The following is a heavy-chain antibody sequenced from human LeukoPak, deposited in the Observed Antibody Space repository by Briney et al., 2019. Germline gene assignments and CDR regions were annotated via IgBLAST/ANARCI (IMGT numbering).Heavy chain of an antibody. D-gene: IGHD5-12*01. J-gene: IGHJ4*02. CDR3: ARDYGGYDHFDC. Sequence: NPSETLSLTCTVSGGSINSGDYYWSWIRQPPGKGLEWIGYIFHSGTTYYNPSLKSRLTISVDTSKNQFSLKLTSVTAADTAVYYCARDYGGYDHFDCWGQGTLVTVSS. V-gene: IGHV4-30-4*08. CDR2: IFHSGTT. CDR1: GGSINSGDYY.